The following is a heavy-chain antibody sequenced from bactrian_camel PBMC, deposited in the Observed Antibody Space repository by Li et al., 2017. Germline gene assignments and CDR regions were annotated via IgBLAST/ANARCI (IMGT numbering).Heavy chain of an antibody. V-gene: IGHV3-2*01. CDR3: ATGVTDPPNY. D-gene: IGHD8*01. J-gene: IGHJ4*01. Sequence: HVQLVESGGGSVQAGGSLRVSCAASGYTSSDNRMGWFRQAPGKRPECVSSIHGDGTNTYYANSVKGRFTISRDNAKNTVYLQMNSLESEDTALYYCATGVTDPPNYWGQGTQVTVS. CDR2: IHGDGTNT. CDR1: GYTSSDNR.